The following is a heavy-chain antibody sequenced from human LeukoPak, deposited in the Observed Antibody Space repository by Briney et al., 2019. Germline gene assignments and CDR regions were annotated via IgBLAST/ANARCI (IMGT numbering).Heavy chain of an antibody. V-gene: IGHV3-23*01. CDR3: ARDSTYYYDSGSSGPHYFDF. Sequence: GGSLRLSCAASGFTFSIYAMSWVRQAPGKGLEWVSVISGSGGTTYYADSVKGRFTLSRDNSKTTLFLQLNSLRAEDTAVYYCARDSTYYYDSGSSGPHYFDFWGQGTLVTVSS. J-gene: IGHJ4*02. CDR1: GFTFSIYA. CDR2: ISGSGGTT. D-gene: IGHD3-10*01.